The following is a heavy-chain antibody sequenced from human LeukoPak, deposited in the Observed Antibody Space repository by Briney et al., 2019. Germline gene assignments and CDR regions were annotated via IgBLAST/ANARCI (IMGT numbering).Heavy chain of an antibody. D-gene: IGHD5-12*01. CDR1: GGSISSSSYY. CDR2: IYYSGST. J-gene: IGHJ3*02. V-gene: IGHV4-39*07. Sequence: SETLSLTCTVSGGSISSSSYYWGWIRQPPGKGLEWIGSIYYSGSTYYNPSLKSRVTISEDTSKNQFSLKLSSVTAADTAVYYCARGAKRYGYGYDAFDIWGQGTMVTVSS. CDR3: ARGAKRYGYGYDAFDI.